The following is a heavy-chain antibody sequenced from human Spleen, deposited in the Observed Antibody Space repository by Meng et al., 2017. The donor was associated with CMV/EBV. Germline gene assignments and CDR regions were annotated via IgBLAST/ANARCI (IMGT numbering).Heavy chain of an antibody. CDR3: ARFRIGTTRFDY. Sequence: VSGGSVSSGNYYWSWIRQPPGKGLDWIGNIYYSGSTKYNPSLKSRVTISVDTSKNQFSLKLSSVTAADSAVYYCARFRIGTTRFDYWGQGTLVTVSS. D-gene: IGHD1-7*01. CDR2: IYYSGST. V-gene: IGHV4-61*01. CDR1: GGSVSSGNYY. J-gene: IGHJ4*02.